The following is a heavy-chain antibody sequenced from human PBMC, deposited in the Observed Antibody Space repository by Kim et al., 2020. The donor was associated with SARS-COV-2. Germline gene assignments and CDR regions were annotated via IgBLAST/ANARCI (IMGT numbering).Heavy chain of an antibody. J-gene: IGHJ4*02. CDR2: ISYSGST. CDR1: GGSISSSSHF. D-gene: IGHD3-10*01. CDR3: ARYLKTSGTYYFDN. V-gene: IGHV4-39*07. Sequence: SETLSLTCSVSGGSISSSSHFWGWIRQPPGKGLEWIGSISYSGSTYYKPSLKSRVTILVDTSNNQFSLKLSSVTAADTAVYYCARYLKTSGTYYFDNWGQGTLVSVSS.